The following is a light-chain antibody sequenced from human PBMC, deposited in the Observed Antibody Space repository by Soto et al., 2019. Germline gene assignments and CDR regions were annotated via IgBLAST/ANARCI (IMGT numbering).Light chain of an antibody. CDR2: WAS. Sequence: DIVMTQSPEFLAVSLGERATINCKSSQSVLYNSNNKNHLAWYQQKPGQPPKLLIYWASTRESGVPDRFSGSGSGTDFTLTISSLQAEDVAVYYCQQYYSPPWTFDQGTKVEI. J-gene: IGKJ1*01. V-gene: IGKV4-1*01. CDR1: QSVLYNSNNKNH. CDR3: QQYYSPPWT.